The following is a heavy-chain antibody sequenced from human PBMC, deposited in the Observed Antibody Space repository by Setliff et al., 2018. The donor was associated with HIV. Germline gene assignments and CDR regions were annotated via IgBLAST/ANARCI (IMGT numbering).Heavy chain of an antibody. V-gene: IGHV4-59*08. CDR3: ARVSSSYYFLGAFDS. CDR1: GASISSYY. D-gene: IGHD6-13*01. J-gene: IGHJ4*02. Sequence: SETLSLTCTVSGASISSYYWSWIRQPPGKGLEWIGYIYYSGSTNYNPSLKSRVIISVDTSKNQFSLKVRSVTAADTAMYYCARVSSSYYFLGAFDSWGQGTLVTVSS. CDR2: IYYSGST.